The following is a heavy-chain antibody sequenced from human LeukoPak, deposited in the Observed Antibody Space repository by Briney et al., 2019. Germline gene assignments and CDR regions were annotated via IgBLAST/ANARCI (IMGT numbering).Heavy chain of an antibody. D-gene: IGHD1-26*01. V-gene: IGHV3-21*01. CDR2: ISSSSSYI. J-gene: IGHJ4*02. CDR1: GFTFSSYA. CDR3: ARVLSDRSGSYPDY. Sequence: GGSLRLSCAASGFTFSSYAMSWVRQAPGKGLEWVSSISSSSSYIYYADSVKGRFTISRDNAKNSLYLQMNSLRAEDTAVYYCARVLSDRSGSYPDYWGQGTLVTVSS.